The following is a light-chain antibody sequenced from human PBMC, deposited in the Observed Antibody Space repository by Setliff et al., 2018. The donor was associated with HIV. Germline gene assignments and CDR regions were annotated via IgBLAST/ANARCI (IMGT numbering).Light chain of an antibody. CDR1: SSDVGGYDY. CDR2: DVS. V-gene: IGLV2-11*01. J-gene: IGLJ1*01. CDR3: CSYEITHRFA. Sequence: QSVLAQPRSVSGSRGQSVTFSCTGASSDVGGYDYVSWYQQHPGKAPKLIIYDVSKRPSGVPARFSGFKSGNTASLTISGLQPVDEADYYCCSYEITHRFAFGTGTKATVL.